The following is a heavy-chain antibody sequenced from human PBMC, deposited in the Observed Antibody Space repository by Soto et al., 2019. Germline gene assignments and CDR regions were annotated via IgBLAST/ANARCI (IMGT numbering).Heavy chain of an antibody. CDR1: GASITSGAYY. J-gene: IGHJ5*02. CDR2: IYSNGNT. Sequence: SETLSLTCTISGASITSGAYYWSWTRQYPGTGLEWIGYIYSNGNTYYSPSLKSRTIISLDTSKNQFSLKLSSVTAADTAVYYCARVVCSNGTCRRIGYFDPWGQGTLVTVSS. CDR3: ARVVCSNGTCRRIGYFDP. V-gene: IGHV4-31*03. D-gene: IGHD2-8*01.